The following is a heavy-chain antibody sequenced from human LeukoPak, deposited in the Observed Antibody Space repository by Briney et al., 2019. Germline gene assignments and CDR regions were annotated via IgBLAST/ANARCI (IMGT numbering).Heavy chain of an antibody. Sequence: PGGSLRLSCAASGFTFSSYGMSWVRQAPGKGLEWVSAISDSGGSTYYADSVKGRFIISRDYSKNTLDLQMNSLRVDDTGIYYCARDAIYYDETWPKFGTWGQGTRVTVSS. CDR1: GFTFSSYG. V-gene: IGHV3-23*01. J-gene: IGHJ5*02. CDR2: ISDSGGST. CDR3: ARDAIYYDETWPKFGT. D-gene: IGHD3-3*01.